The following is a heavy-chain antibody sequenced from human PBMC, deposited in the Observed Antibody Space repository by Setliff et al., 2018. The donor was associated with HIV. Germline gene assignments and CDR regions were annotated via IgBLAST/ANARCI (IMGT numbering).Heavy chain of an antibody. D-gene: IGHD5-12*01. V-gene: IGHV3-53*01. CDR1: GFTVSSNH. CDR2: IYSGGST. Sequence: GGSLRLSCAVSGFTVSSNHMNWVRQAPGKGLEWVSFIYSGGSTYYADSVKGRFTISRDNSKNTVYLQMNSLRAEDTAVYYCARVVATSDYWGQGTLVTVSS. J-gene: IGHJ4*02. CDR3: ARVVATSDY.